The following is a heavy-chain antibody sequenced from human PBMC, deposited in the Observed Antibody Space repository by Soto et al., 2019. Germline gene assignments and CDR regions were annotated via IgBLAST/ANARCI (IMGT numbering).Heavy chain of an antibody. V-gene: IGHV5-51*01. CDR1: GYSFTSYW. J-gene: IGHJ6*03. Sequence: PGESLKISCKGSGYSFTSYWIGWVRQMPGKGLEWMGIIYPGDSDTRYSPSFQGQVTISADKSISTAYLQWSSLKASDIAMYYCASNQLSFYYYMDVWGKGTTVTVSS. D-gene: IGHD1-1*01. CDR2: IYPGDSDT. CDR3: ASNQLSFYYYMDV.